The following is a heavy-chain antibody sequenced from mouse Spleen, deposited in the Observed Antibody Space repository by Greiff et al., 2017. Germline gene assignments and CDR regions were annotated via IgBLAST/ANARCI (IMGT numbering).Heavy chain of an antibody. Sequence: LVESGPELMKPGASVKISCKASGYSFTSYYMHWVKQSHGKSLEWIGYIDPFNGGTSYNQKFKGKATLTVDKSSSTAYMHLSSLTSEDSAVYYCASPYYYGSSYWYFDVWGAGTTVTVTS. CDR2: IDPFNGGT. CDR3: ASPYYYGSSYWYFDV. V-gene: IGHV1S135*01. CDR1: GYSFTSYY. J-gene: IGHJ1*01. D-gene: IGHD1-1*01.